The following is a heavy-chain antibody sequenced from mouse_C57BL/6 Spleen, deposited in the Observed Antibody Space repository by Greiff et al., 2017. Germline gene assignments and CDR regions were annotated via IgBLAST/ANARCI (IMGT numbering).Heavy chain of an antibody. CDR1: GFTFSDYG. J-gene: IGHJ1*03. CDR2: ISSGSSTI. V-gene: IGHV5-17*01. Sequence: EVQLVESGGGLVKPGGSLKLSCAASGFTFSDYGMHWVRQAPEKGLEWVAYISSGSSTIYYADTVKGRFTISRDKAKNTLFLQMTSLRSEDTAMYYCARDGYYSDWYFDVWGTGTTVTVSS. CDR3: ARDGYYSDWYFDV. D-gene: IGHD2-3*01.